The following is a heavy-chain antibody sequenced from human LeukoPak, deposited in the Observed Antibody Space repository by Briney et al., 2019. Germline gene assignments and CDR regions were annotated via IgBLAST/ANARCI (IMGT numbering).Heavy chain of an antibody. D-gene: IGHD1-1*01. J-gene: IGHJ4*02. V-gene: IGHV1-2*02. Sequence: ASVKVSCKASGYTFIDYYMHWVRQAPGQGLEWMERIDPKSGGPSYAQKFQGRVTMPMDTSITTAYMALNRLRSDHTAIYYWARLALSGIDYLGQGTLVSVPS. CDR2: IDPKSGGP. CDR1: GYTFIDYY. CDR3: ARLALSGIDY.